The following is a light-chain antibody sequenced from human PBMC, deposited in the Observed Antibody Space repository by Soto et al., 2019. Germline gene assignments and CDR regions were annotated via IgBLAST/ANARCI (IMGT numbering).Light chain of an antibody. CDR3: QQYYTTPWT. CDR2: WAS. V-gene: IGKV4-1*01. CDR1: QSVLYSSNNKNY. J-gene: IGKJ1*01. Sequence: DIVMTQSPDSLAVSLGERATINCKSSQSVLYSSNNKNYLAWYQQKPGQPPQLLIYWASIRESGVPDRFSGSGSGTDFALTISSLQAEDVAVYYCQQYYTTPWTFGQGTRWIS.